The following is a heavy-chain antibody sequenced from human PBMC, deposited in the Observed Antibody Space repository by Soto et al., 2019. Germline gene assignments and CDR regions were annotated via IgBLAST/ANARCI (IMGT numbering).Heavy chain of an antibody. Sequence: EVQLLESGGGLAQPGGSLRLSCEVSGFTFRKYVMTWVRQAPGKGREWVSSLSSTGGSTYYADSVTGRFTVSRDNSKNTLFLQMNSLRAEDTAIYYCAKDQGFLEWIPQGGLDVWGPGTTVAVSS. V-gene: IGHV3-23*01. J-gene: IGHJ6*02. CDR1: GFTFRKYV. CDR2: LSSTGGST. D-gene: IGHD3-3*01. CDR3: AKDQGFLEWIPQGGLDV.